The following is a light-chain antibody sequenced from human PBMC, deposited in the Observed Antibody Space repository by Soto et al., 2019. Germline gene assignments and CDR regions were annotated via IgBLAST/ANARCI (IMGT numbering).Light chain of an antibody. CDR1: SSDVGSSNL. J-gene: IGLJ1*01. Sequence: QSVLTQPASVSGSPGQSVTISCAGTSSDVGSSNLVSWYQQYPGKAPQLMIYEGSKRPSGVSDRFSGSKSGNTASLTISGLQAEDEADYYCCSYAGSSTDVFGTGTKLTVL. CDR3: CSYAGSSTDV. V-gene: IGLV2-23*01. CDR2: EGS.